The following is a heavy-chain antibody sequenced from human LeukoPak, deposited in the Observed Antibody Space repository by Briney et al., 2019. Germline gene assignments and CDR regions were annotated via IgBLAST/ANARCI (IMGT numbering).Heavy chain of an antibody. D-gene: IGHD2-2*02. CDR3: ARGGRCSSTSCYTSAEYFQH. V-gene: IGHV1-69*02. Sequence: ASVKVSCKASGGTFSSYTISWVRQAPGQGLEGMGRIIHILGIANYAQKFQGRVTITADKSTSTAYMELSSLRSEDTAVYYCARGGRCSSTSCYTSAEYFQHWGQGTLVTVSS. J-gene: IGHJ1*01. CDR2: IIHILGIA. CDR1: GGTFSSYT.